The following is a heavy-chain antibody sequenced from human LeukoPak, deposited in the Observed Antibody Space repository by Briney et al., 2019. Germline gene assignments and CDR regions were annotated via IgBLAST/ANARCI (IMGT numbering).Heavy chain of an antibody. J-gene: IGHJ5*02. V-gene: IGHV1-2*02. D-gene: IGHD1-26*01. Sequence: ASVKVSCKASGYTITGYYMHWVRQAPGQGLEWMGWINPNSGGTNYAQKFQGRVTMTRDTSISTAYMELSRLRSDDTAVYYCARATAREPSWFDPWGQGTLVTVSS. CDR2: INPNSGGT. CDR1: GYTITGYY. CDR3: ARATAREPSWFDP.